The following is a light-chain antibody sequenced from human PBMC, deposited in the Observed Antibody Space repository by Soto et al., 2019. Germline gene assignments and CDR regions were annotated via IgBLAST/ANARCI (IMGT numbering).Light chain of an antibody. CDR3: SSYTSDSSYV. V-gene: IGLV2-14*01. J-gene: IGLJ1*01. CDR2: EVS. Sequence: QSVLTQPASVSGYPGQSITISCTGTSSDVGSYNFVSWYQQLPGKAPKLMIYEVSNRPSGVSNRFSGSKSGNTASLTISGLQAEDEADYYCSSYTSDSSYVFGSGTKVTVL. CDR1: SSDVGSYNF.